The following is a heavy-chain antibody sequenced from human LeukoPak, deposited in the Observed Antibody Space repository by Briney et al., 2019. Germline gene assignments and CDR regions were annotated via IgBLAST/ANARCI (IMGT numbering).Heavy chain of an antibody. J-gene: IGHJ4*02. Sequence: ASVKVSCKASGYTFTEYYMHWVRQAPGQGLEWMGWINPNSGGTDYAQKFQGRVTMIRDTSISTAYMELSRLRSDDTAVYYCATDYGDYESGYWGQGTLVTVSS. D-gene: IGHD4-17*01. CDR1: GYTFTEYY. CDR3: ATDYGDYESGY. CDR2: INPNSGGT. V-gene: IGHV1-2*02.